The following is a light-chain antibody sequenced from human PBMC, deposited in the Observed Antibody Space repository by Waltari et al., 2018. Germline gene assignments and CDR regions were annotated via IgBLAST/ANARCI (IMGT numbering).Light chain of an antibody. Sequence: QSALTQPASVSGSPGQSITISCTGTSTDIGAYDFFSWYQQHPGKAPKLLIYEVSDRPSGISYRFSASKSGNTASLTISGLQAEDDATYYCSSYTTITTQVFGGGTKLTVL. CDR3: SSYTTITTQV. CDR2: EVS. J-gene: IGLJ2*01. V-gene: IGLV2-14*01. CDR1: STDIGAYDF.